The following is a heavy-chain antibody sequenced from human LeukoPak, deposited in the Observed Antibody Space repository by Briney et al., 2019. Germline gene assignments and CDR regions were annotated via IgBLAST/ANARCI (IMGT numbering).Heavy chain of an antibody. V-gene: IGHV3-23*01. CDR3: AKDRSIGTYYTFDH. D-gene: IGHD1-26*01. Sequence: GGSLRLSCAASGLTFTNYAMTWVRQAPGKGLEWVSSISASGVMTYYADSVKGRFTVSRDNSKNSLYLQMSSLTAADTAVYYCAKDRSIGTYYTFDHWGQGTLVTVSS. J-gene: IGHJ4*02. CDR2: ISASGVMT. CDR1: GLTFTNYA.